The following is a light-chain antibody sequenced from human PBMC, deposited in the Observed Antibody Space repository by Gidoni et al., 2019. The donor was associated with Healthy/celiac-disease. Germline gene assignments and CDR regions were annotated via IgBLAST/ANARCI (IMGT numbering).Light chain of an antibody. CDR1: ALPKQY. CDR3: QSADSSGTYVV. Sequence: SYELTQPPSVSVSPGQTARITCSGDALPKQYAYWYQQKPGQAPVLVIYKDSERPSGSPERFSGSSSGTTVTLTISGVQAEDEADYYCQSADSSGTYVVFGGGTNLTVL. V-gene: IGLV3-25*02. J-gene: IGLJ2*01. CDR2: KDS.